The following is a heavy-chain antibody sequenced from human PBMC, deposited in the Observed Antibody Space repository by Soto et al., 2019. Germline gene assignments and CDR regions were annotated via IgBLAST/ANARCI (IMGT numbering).Heavy chain of an antibody. V-gene: IGHV3-48*02. J-gene: IGHJ4*02. D-gene: IGHD3-3*01. CDR1: GFTFSSYS. Sequence: GGSLRLSCAASGFTFSSYSMNWVRQAPGKGLEWVSYISSSSSTIYYADSVKGRFTISRDNAKNSLYLQMNSLRDEDTAVYYCARKSGRGYDFWSGYYSGVAFDYWGQGTLVTVSS. CDR3: ARKSGRGYDFWSGYYSGVAFDY. CDR2: ISSSSSTI.